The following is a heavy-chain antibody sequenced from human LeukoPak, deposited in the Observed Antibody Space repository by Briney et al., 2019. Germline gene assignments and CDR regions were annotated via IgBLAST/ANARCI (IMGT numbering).Heavy chain of an antibody. CDR1: GGSLSGLY. J-gene: IGHJ5*02. D-gene: IGHD2-15*01. V-gene: IGHV4-34*12. CDR2: ILYKGST. CDR3: ARLGVVAATYWFDP. Sequence: SETLSLTYAVYGGSLSGLYWSWIRQPPGKGLEWIGDILYKGSTNYNPSLKSRVTISVDTAKNQFSLKLSSVTAADTAVYYCARLGVVAATYWFDPWGQGTLVTVSS.